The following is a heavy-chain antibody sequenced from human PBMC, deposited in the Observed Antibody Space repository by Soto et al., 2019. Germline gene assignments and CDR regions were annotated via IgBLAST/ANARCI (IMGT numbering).Heavy chain of an antibody. CDR2: FDPEDGEI. CDR3: VAGGTRRLQSPFDY. V-gene: IGHV1-24*01. CDR1: GHTLTELS. D-gene: IGHD1-1*01. J-gene: IGHJ4*02. Sequence: QVQLVQSGAEVKKPGASVKVSCRISGHTLTELSVHWVRQAPGKGLEWMGGFDPEDGEIIHAPKFQGRVTMTEDTSADSAYMEVSSLTSEDTAVYYCVAGGTRRLQSPFDYWGQGTLFTVSS.